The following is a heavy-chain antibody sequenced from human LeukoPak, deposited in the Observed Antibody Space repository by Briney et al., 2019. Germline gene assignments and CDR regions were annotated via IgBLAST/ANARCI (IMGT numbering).Heavy chain of an antibody. J-gene: IGHJ4*02. D-gene: IGHD3-10*01. V-gene: IGHV3-23*01. CDR2: IGGSGTRT. CDR3: AKYRGFGDSYDS. CDR1: GFAFSRND. Sequence: GGSLRLSCAASGFAFSRNDMSWVRQAPGKGVEWVSSIGGSGTRTYYADSVKGRFTISRDTSKNTLYLQMNSLRAEDAAVYYCAKYRGFGDSYDSWGQGTLVTVSS.